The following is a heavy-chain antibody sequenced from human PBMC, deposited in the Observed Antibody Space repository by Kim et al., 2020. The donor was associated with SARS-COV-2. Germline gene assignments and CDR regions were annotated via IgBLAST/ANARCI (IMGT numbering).Heavy chain of an antibody. CDR3: AKAGVTATIGYYFDY. CDR2: IWYDGSNK. CDR1: GFTFSSYG. V-gene: IGHV3-33*06. D-gene: IGHD2-21*02. J-gene: IGHJ4*02. Sequence: GGSLRLSCAASGFTFSSYGMHWVRQAPGKGLEWVAVIWYDGSNKYYADSVKGRFTISRDNSKNTLYLQMNSLRAEDTAVYYCAKAGVTATIGYYFDYWGQGTLVTVSS.